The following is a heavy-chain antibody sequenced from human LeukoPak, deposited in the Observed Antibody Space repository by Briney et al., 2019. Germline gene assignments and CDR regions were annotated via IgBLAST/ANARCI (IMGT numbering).Heavy chain of an antibody. Sequence: PGGSLRLSCVGSGFTFGEYGMHWVRQVPGKGLEWVSHITWDGGSTYYARSVKGRFTISRDNSKNSLYLQMNSLGAEDTALYYCAKDIHIGHGSGWPESWGQGTLVTVSS. CDR1: GFTFGEYG. CDR2: ITWDGGST. J-gene: IGHJ5*02. D-gene: IGHD6-19*01. CDR3: AKDIHIGHGSGWPES. V-gene: IGHV3-43D*03.